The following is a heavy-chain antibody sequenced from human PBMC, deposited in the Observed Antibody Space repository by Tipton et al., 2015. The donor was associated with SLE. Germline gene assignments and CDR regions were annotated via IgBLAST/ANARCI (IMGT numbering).Heavy chain of an antibody. CDR3: ARDRRLVDFWSGYCFDY. J-gene: IGHJ4*02. D-gene: IGHD3-3*01. V-gene: IGHV3-33*01. CDR1: GFMFSSYG. Sequence: SLRLSCAASGFMFSSYGMHWVRQAPGKGLEWVAVIWYDGSNKYYADSVKGRFTISRDNSKNTLYLQMNSLRAEDTAVYYCARDRRLVDFWSGYCFDYWGQGTLVTVSS. CDR2: IWYDGSNK.